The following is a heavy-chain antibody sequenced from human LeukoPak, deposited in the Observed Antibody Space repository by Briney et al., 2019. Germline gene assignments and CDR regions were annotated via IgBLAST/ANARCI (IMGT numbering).Heavy chain of an antibody. V-gene: IGHV4-4*07. Sequence: SETLSLTCTVSGVSISSYYWSWIRQPAGKGLEWIGRIYTSGSTNYNPSLKSRVTMSVDTSKHQFSLKLSSVTAADTAVYYCARALWFGDQGWFDPWGQGTLVTVSS. J-gene: IGHJ5*02. CDR2: IYTSGST. CDR3: ARALWFGDQGWFDP. D-gene: IGHD3-10*01. CDR1: GVSISSYY.